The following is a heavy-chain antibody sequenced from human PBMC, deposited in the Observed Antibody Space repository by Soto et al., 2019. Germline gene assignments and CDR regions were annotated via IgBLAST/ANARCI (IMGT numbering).Heavy chain of an antibody. CDR3: ARATSGDYLWPLDY. D-gene: IGHD4-17*01. Sequence: VKVSCKASGGTFSSHAISWVRQAPGQGLEWMGGIIPIFGTANYAQKFQGRVTITADESTSTAYMELSSLRSEDTAVYYCARATSGDYLWPLDYWGQRTLVPVSS. V-gene: IGHV1-69*13. J-gene: IGHJ4*02. CDR2: IIPIFGTA. CDR1: GGTFSSHA.